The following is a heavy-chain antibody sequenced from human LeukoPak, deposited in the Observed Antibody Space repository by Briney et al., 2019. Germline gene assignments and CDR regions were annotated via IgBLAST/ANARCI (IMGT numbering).Heavy chain of an antibody. D-gene: IGHD5-18*01. CDR1: GYSFTTYW. J-gene: IGHJ4*02. CDR2: IYPGDSDT. V-gene: IGHV5-51*01. CDR3: ARLSMDTSVASPSDF. Sequence: GESLKISCKGSGYSFTTYWIGWVRQMPGRGLEWMGTIYPGDSDTRYSPSFQGQVTISADKSTSVAYLQWSSLKASDAAIYYCARLSMDTSVASPSDFWGQGTLVTVSS.